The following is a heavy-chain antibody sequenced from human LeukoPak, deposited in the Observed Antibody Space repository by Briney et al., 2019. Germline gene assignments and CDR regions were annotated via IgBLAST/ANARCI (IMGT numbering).Heavy chain of an antibody. CDR1: GYTFTSYG. CDR3: ATNSGYDPGLDY. J-gene: IGHJ4*02. Sequence: ASVKVSCKASGYTFTSYGITWVRQAPGRGLEWMGIINPSGGSTNYAQKFQGRVTMTEDTSTDTAYMELSSLRSEDTAVYYCATNSGYDPGLDYWGQGTLVTVSS. CDR2: INPSGGST. D-gene: IGHD5-12*01. V-gene: IGHV1-46*01.